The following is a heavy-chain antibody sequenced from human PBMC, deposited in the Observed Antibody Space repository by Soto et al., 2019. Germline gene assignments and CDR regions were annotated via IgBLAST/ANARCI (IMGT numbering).Heavy chain of an antibody. Sequence: PSETLSLTCTVSGGSISSGDYYWSWIRQPPGKGLEWIGYIYYSRSTYYNPSLKSRVTISVDTSKNQFSLKLSSVTAADTAVYYCARAAGRNDAFDIWGQGTMVTVSS. CDR2: IYYSRST. CDR1: GGSISSGDYY. CDR3: ARAAGRNDAFDI. D-gene: IGHD6-13*01. V-gene: IGHV4-30-4*01. J-gene: IGHJ3*02.